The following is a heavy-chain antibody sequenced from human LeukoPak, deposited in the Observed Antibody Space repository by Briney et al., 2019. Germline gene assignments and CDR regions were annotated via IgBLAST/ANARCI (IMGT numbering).Heavy chain of an antibody. V-gene: IGHV3-30*18. Sequence: GGSLRLSCAASGFTFSSYSMNWVRQAPGKGLEWVAVISYDGSNKYYADSVKGRFTISRDNSKNTLYLQMNSLRAEDTAVYYCAKAVDSSGWYYFDYWGQGTLVTVSS. CDR3: AKAVDSSGWYYFDY. J-gene: IGHJ4*02. D-gene: IGHD6-19*01. CDR2: ISYDGSNK. CDR1: GFTFSSYS.